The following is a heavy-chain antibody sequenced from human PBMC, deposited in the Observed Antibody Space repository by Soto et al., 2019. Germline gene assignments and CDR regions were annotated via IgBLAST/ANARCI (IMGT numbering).Heavy chain of an antibody. CDR3: ARGSYYYDSHPSFAY. CDR2: IWYDGSNK. Sequence: QVQLVESGGGVVQPGRSLRLSCAASGFTFSSYGMHWVRQAPGKGLEWVAVIWYDGSNKYYADSVKGRFTSSRDNSKNTLYLQMNSLRAEDTAVYYCARGSYYYDSHPSFAYWGQGPLVTVSS. CDR1: GFTFSSYG. D-gene: IGHD3-22*01. J-gene: IGHJ4*02. V-gene: IGHV3-33*01.